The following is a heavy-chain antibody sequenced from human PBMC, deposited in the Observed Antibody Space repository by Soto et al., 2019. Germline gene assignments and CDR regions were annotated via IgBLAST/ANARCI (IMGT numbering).Heavy chain of an antibody. J-gene: IGHJ5*02. Sequence: QVQLVQSGAEVKKPGSSVKVSCKASGGTFSSYAISWVRQAPGQVLEWMGGIIPILGTANYAQKFQGRVTITTDESTSTAYMELSSLRSEDTAVYYCARVGGGATVHWFDPWGQGTLVTVSS. CDR3: ARVGGGATVHWFDP. V-gene: IGHV1-69*05. D-gene: IGHD3-10*01. CDR2: IIPILGTA. CDR1: GGTFSSYA.